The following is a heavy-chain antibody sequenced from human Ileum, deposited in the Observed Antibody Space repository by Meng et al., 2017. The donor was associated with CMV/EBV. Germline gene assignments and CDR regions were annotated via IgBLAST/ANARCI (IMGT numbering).Heavy chain of an antibody. Sequence: ASGINLSDYYMSRIRQAPGKGLEWVSYNSSSGSIMSYADSVKGRFTISRDNAKNSLYLQVSSLRAEDTAVYYCARDGGGNYQKYFRHWGQGTLVTVSS. D-gene: IGHD1-26*01. J-gene: IGHJ1*01. CDR3: ARDGGGNYQKYFRH. CDR2: NSSSGSIM. CDR1: GINLSDYY. V-gene: IGHV3-11*04.